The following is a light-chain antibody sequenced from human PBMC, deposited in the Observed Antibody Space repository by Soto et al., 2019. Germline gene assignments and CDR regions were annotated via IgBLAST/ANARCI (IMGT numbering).Light chain of an antibody. J-gene: IGKJ1*01. CDR1: QSVSNY. CDR2: NAS. CDR3: QQRSNWPT. V-gene: IGKV3-11*01. Sequence: EIVLTQSPATLSLPPGERATLSCRASQSVSNYLAWYQQKPGQAPRLLIYNASNRATGIPARFSGSGSGTDFTLTISSLEPEDVAVYYCQQRSNWPTFGQGTKVEI.